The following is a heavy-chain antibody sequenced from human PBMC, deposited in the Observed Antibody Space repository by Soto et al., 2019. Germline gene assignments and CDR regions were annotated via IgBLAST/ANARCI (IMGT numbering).Heavy chain of an antibody. CDR1: GFTFSSYS. D-gene: IGHD1-26*01. Sequence: GGSLRLSCAASGFTFSSYSMNWVRQAPGKGLEWVSSISSSSSYIYYADSVKGRFTISRDNAKNSLYLQMNSLRAEDTAVYYCARNNEVGATFPGYWGQGTLVTVSS. V-gene: IGHV3-21*01. J-gene: IGHJ4*02. CDR2: ISSSSSYI. CDR3: ARNNEVGATFPGY.